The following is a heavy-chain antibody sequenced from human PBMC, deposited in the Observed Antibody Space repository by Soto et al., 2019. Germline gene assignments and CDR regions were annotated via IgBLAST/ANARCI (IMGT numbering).Heavy chain of an antibody. CDR2: IDTDGSIT. V-gene: IGHV3-74*01. D-gene: IGHD3-16*01. CDR3: ARGRVGLGS. CDR1: EFTFSNYW. J-gene: IGHJ5*01. Sequence: GGSLRLSCAASEFTFSNYWMHWVRQVPGKGLVWVSRIDTDGSITNYADSVKGRFTISRDNAKNTLYLQMDSLRAEDTAVYHCARGRVGLGSWGLGTLVTVSS.